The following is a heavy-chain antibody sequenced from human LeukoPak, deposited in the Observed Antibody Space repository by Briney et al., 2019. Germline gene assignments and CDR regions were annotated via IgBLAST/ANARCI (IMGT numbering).Heavy chain of an antibody. V-gene: IGHV4-34*01. CDR1: GGSFSGYY. CDR2: INHSGST. D-gene: IGHD3-16*01. J-gene: IGHJ4*02. Sequence: PSETLSLTCAVYGGSFSGYYWSWIRQPPGKGLEWVGEINHSGSTNHNPSLKSRVTISVDTSKNQFSLKLSSVTAADTAVYYCARVNNRSAKWGDYWGQGTLVTVSS. CDR3: ARVNNRSAKWGDY.